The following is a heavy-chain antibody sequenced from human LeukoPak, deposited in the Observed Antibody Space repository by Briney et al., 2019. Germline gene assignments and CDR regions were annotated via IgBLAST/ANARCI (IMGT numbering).Heavy chain of an antibody. CDR3: ARAVSGTLGGAFDI. CDR1: GYTFIDYF. D-gene: IGHD1-7*01. Sequence: ASVKVSCKASGYTFIDYFIHWMRQTPGQGLEWLGWINTNSGATRYAQKFQDRVTMTRDRAAYMELSSLTSDDTAVYYCARAVSGTLGGAFDIWGQGTAVTVSS. CDR2: INTNSGAT. V-gene: IGHV1-2*02. J-gene: IGHJ3*02.